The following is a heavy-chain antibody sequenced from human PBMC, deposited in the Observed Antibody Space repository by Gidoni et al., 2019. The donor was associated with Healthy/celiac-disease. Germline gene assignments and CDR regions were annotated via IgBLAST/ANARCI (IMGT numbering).Heavy chain of an antibody. CDR1: GYTFTGSY. D-gene: IGHD2-2*01. CDR3: ARDGVPAAKGGYYYYMDV. J-gene: IGHJ6*03. V-gene: IGHV1-2*02. Sequence: QVQLVQSGASVKKPGASVKVSCKASGYTFTGSYMHWVRQAPGQGLEWMGWINPNSGGTNYAQKFQGRVTMTRDTSISTAYMELSRLRSDDTAVYYCARDGVPAAKGGYYYYMDVWGKGTTVTVSS. CDR2: INPNSGGT.